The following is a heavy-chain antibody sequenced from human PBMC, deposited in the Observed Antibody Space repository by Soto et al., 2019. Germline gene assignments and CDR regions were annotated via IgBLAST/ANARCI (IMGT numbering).Heavy chain of an antibody. CDR3: ARGLQSLFDY. Sequence: GGSLRLPCAPSGFTFGNYGMHWVRQAPGKGLEWVAVIWFDGKKQHYADYAKGRFTISRDNTKNTLYVQMTSLRAEDTAVYYCARGLQSLFDYWGQGTLVTVSS. V-gene: IGHV3-33*01. CDR2: IWFDGKKQ. J-gene: IGHJ4*02. CDR1: GFTFGNYG.